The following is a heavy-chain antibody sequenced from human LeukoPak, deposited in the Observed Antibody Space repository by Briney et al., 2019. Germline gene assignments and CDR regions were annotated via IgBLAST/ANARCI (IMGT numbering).Heavy chain of an antibody. CDR2: IYYGGST. Sequence: SETLSLTCTVSGGSISSSSYYWGWIRQHPGKGLEWIGYIYYGGSTYYNPSLKSRVTISVDTSKNQFSLKLSSVTAADTAVYYCAREVIAVITGGYYYYYGMDVWGQGTTVTVSS. D-gene: IGHD6-19*01. J-gene: IGHJ6*02. CDR3: AREVIAVITGGYYYYYGMDV. V-gene: IGHV4-31*03. CDR1: GGSISSSSYY.